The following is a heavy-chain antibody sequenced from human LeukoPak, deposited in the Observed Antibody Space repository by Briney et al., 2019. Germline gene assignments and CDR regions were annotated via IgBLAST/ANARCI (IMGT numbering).Heavy chain of an antibody. CDR1: GYTFTNYY. D-gene: IGHD1-14*01. CDR3: ARDSVHRNYDY. V-gene: IGHV1-46*01. Sequence: ASVKVSCKASGYTFTNYYLHWVRQAPGQGLEWMGLINPSGGSASYAQKFQGRVTMTRDMSTSTVYMELSSLRSEDTAVYYCARDSVHRNYDYWGQGTLVTVSS. CDR2: INPSGGSA. J-gene: IGHJ4*02.